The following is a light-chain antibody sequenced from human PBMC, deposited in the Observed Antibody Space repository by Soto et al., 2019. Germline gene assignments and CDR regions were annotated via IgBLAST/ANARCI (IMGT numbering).Light chain of an antibody. CDR1: QSVVNY. J-gene: IGKJ4*01. V-gene: IGKV1-33*01. CDR2: DAS. CDR3: QQYEELPLT. Sequence: DVQLTQSPSTLSASVGDRVAISCQASQSVVNYLNWFQQRPGKAPQLLISDASHLEPGVPSRFSGQRSGTDFTLIISSLQPEDFAPYYCQQYEELPLTFGGGTRVEV.